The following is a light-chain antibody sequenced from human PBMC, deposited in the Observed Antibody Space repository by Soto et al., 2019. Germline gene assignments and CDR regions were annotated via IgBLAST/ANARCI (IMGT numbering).Light chain of an antibody. Sequence: QSPLTQPASVSGSPGQSITISCTGTSTGVGGFNFVSWYQQHTGKAPKVMIYDVSDRPSRVSKRFSGSKSGNTASLTLSGRPAACGADDACRSYTGSTLGVFGTRTKLTVL. J-gene: IGLJ1*01. V-gene: IGLV2-14*03. CDR2: DVS. CDR1: STGVGGFNF. CDR3: RSYTGSTLGV.